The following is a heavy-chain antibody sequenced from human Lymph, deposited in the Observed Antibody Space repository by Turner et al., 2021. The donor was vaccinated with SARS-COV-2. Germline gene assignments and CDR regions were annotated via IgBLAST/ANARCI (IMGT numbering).Heavy chain of an antibody. CDR1: GFTVSSNY. V-gene: IGHV3-53*01. Sequence: VQLVESGGGLIQPGGSLRLSCSASGFTVSSNYMTWVRQAPGKGLEWVSLINSGGSTYYADSVKGRFTISRDNSKNTLYLQMNSLRADDTAVYYCARVLPYGDYFDYWGQGTLVTVSS. J-gene: IGHJ4*02. CDR3: ARVLPYGDYFDY. CDR2: INSGGST. D-gene: IGHD4-17*01.